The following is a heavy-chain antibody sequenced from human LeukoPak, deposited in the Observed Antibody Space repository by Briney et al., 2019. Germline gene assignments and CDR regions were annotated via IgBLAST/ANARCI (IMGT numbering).Heavy chain of an antibody. CDR2: IYPGDSDT. Sequence: GESLKISCKGSGYSFPNYWIGWVRQMPGKGLEWMGIIYPGDSDTRYSPSFQGQVTISADKSISTAYLQWSSLKASDTAMYYCARHYIAVAGTNWFDPWGQGTLVTVSS. CDR3: ARHYIAVAGTNWFDP. V-gene: IGHV5-51*01. J-gene: IGHJ5*02. CDR1: GYSFPNYW. D-gene: IGHD6-19*01.